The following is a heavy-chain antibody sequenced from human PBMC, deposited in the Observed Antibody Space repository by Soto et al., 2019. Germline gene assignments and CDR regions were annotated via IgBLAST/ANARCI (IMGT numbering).Heavy chain of an antibody. D-gene: IGHD6-19*01. Sequence: GASVKVSCKASGYTFTSSGISWVRQAPGQGLEWMGWISAYNGNTNYAQKLQGRVTMTTNTSTSTAYIELRSLRSDDTAVYYCGGGAAVAGTSATADSGGQGTRVT. J-gene: IGHJ4*02. V-gene: IGHV1-18*01. CDR1: GYTFTSSG. CDR3: GGGAAVAGTSATADS. CDR2: ISAYNGNT.